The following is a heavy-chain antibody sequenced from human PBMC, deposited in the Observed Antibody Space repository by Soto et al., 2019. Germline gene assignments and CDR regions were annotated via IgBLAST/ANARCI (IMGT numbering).Heavy chain of an antibody. CDR3: AREVYCSGGSCPGSGYYYYYYMDV. D-gene: IGHD2-15*01. CDR1: GGSFSGYY. Sequence: PSETLSLTCAVYGGSFSGYYWSWIRQPPGKGLEWIGEINHSGSTNYNPSLKSRVTISVDTSKNQFSLKLSSVTAADTAVYYCAREVYCSGGSCPGSGYYYYYYMDVWGKGTTVTVSS. V-gene: IGHV4-34*01. J-gene: IGHJ6*03. CDR2: INHSGST.